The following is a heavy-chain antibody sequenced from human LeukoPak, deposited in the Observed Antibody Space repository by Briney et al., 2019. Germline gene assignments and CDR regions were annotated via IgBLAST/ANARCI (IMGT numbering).Heavy chain of an antibody. V-gene: IGHV4-39*07. CDR3: ARDPSSGSQGNY. CDR2: IYDSGYT. J-gene: IGHJ4*02. CDR1: GDSISSSSYY. D-gene: IGHD1-26*01. Sequence: PSETLSLTCSVSGDSISSSSYYWAWIRQPPGKGLEWIGSIYDSGYTYYNPSLKSRVTISVDTSKNQFSLKLSPVTAADTAVYYCARDPSSGSQGNYWGQGTLVTVSS.